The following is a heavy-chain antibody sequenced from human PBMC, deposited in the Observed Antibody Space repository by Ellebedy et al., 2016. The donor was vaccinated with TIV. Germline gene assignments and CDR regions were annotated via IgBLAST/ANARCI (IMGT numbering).Heavy chain of an antibody. J-gene: IGHJ4*02. CDR2: IPFDGSDK. CDR1: GFTFSSYG. D-gene: IGHD5-18*01. V-gene: IGHV3-30*18. CDR3: AKGYSYGDY. Sequence: GESLKISCAASGFTFSSYGMHWVRQAPGKGLEWVAVIPFDGSDKYYADSVKGRFTISRDNSKNTLYLQLNSLRAEDTAVYYCAKGYSYGDYWGQGTLVTVSS.